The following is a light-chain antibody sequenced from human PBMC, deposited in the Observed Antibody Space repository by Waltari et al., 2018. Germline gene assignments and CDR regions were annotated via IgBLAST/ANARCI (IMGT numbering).Light chain of an antibody. CDR3: QTGGHGTWV. CDR1: SGHSSNI. Sequence: LVLTQSPSASASLGAPVKLTCTLSSGHSSNIIAWLPQKPEKGPRYMMKVNSDGSHSKGDEIPDRFSGSSSGAERYLTSSSVQAEDEADYYCQTGGHGTWVFGGGTTLTVL. V-gene: IGLV4-69*01. CDR2: VNSDGSH. J-gene: IGLJ3*02.